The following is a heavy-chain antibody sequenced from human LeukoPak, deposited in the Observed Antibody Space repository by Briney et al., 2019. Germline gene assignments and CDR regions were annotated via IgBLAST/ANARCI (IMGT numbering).Heavy chain of an antibody. CDR1: GGSISSSNW. CDR3: ASTTYNCYGLIPTYYFDY. D-gene: IGHD1-20*01. CDR2: IYHSGST. V-gene: IGHV4-4*02. J-gene: IGHJ4*02. Sequence: NPSETLSLTCAVSGGSISSSNWWSWVRQPPGKGLEWIGEIYHSGSTNYNPSLKSRVTISVDKSKNQFSLKLSSVTAADTAVYYCASTTYNCYGLIPTYYFDYWGQGTLVTVSS.